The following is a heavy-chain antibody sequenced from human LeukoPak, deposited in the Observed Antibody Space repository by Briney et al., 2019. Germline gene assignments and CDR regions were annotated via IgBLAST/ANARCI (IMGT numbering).Heavy chain of an antibody. CDR1: GFTFSSYG. J-gene: IGHJ6*02. Sequence: GGSLRLSCVASGFTFSSYGMHWVRQAPGKGLEWVVLISYDGSNKYHADSVKGRFTISRDNSKNTLYLQMNSLRAEDTAVYYCAKRRDCSSTSCAPYYFYGMDVWGQGTTVTVSS. D-gene: IGHD2-2*01. CDR3: AKRRDCSSTSCAPYYFYGMDV. CDR2: ISYDGSNK. V-gene: IGHV3-30*18.